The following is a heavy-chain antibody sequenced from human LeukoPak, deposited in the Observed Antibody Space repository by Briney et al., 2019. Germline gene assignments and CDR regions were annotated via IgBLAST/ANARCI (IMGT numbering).Heavy chain of an antibody. D-gene: IGHD3-10*01. CDR3: ARDTKALMVRGVMVGYYYYGMDV. V-gene: IGHV1-18*04. CDR1: GYTFTSYG. J-gene: IGHJ6*04. Sequence: ASVKVSCKASGYTFTSYGISWVRQAPGLGLEWMGWISAYNGNTNYAQKLQGRVTMTTDTSTSTAYMELRSLRSDDTAVYYCARDTKALMVRGVMVGYYYYGMDVWGKGTTVTVSS. CDR2: ISAYNGNT.